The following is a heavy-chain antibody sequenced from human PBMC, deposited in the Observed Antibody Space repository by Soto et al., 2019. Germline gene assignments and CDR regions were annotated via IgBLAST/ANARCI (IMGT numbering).Heavy chain of an antibody. D-gene: IGHD7-27*01. CDR1: GGSISSGDYY. J-gene: IGHJ6*02. Sequence: SETLSLTCTVSGGSISSGDYYWSWIRQPPGRGLEWIGYIYYSGSTYYNPSLKSRVTISVDTSKNQFSLKLSSVTAADTAVYYCARITRDPYYYYGMDVWGQGTTVTVSS. CDR3: ARITRDPYYYYGMDV. V-gene: IGHV4-30-4*01. CDR2: IYYSGST.